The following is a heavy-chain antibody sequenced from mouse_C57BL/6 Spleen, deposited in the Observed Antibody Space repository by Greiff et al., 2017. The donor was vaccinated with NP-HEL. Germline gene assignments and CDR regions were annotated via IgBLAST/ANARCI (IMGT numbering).Heavy chain of an antibody. CDR3: ARPTVPHYFDY. CDR2: IYPGDGDT. CDR1: GYAFSSYW. Sequence: VKLQESGAELVKPGASVKISCKASGYAFSSYWMNWVKQRPGKGLEWIGQIYPGDGDTNYNGKFKGKATLTADKSSSTAYMQLSSLTSEDSAVYFCARPTVPHYFDYWGQGTTLTVSS. J-gene: IGHJ2*01. D-gene: IGHD1-1*01. V-gene: IGHV1-80*01.